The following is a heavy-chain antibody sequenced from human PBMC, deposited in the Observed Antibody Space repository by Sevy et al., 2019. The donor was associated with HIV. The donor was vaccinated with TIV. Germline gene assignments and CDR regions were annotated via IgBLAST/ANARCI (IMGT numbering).Heavy chain of an antibody. J-gene: IGHJ2*01. CDR1: GYSLSELS. CDR3: ATEAPPYAPGILNL. Sequence: ASVKVSCKVSGYSLSELSIHWVRQAPGKGLEWMGGFGREDSGPPYAQKFQGRVTMTDDISADTTYMDLSRLVSEDTAVYYCATEAPPYAPGILNLWGRGTRVTVSS. CDR2: FGREDSGP. D-gene: IGHD3-9*01. V-gene: IGHV1-24*01.